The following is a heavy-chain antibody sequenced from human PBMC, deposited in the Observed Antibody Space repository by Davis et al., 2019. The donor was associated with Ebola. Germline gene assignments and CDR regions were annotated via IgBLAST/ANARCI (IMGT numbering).Heavy chain of an antibody. CDR3: VKTRSNWWNDALEI. Sequence: GGSLRLSCAASGFTFSTYAMHWVRQAPGKGLEWVAIIWYDGSNKDYTDSVKGRFTISRDDSKNTLYLQMNSLRAEDTAVYYCVKTRSNWWNDALEIWGRGTMVIVSS. CDR1: GFTFSTYA. J-gene: IGHJ3*02. CDR2: IWYDGSNK. D-gene: IGHD2-8*02. V-gene: IGHV3-33*06.